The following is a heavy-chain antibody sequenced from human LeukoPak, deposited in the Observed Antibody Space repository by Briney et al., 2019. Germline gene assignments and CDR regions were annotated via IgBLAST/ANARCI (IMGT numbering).Heavy chain of an antibody. D-gene: IGHD6-19*01. Sequence: GGSLRLSCAASGFTFSRYWMHWVRQAPGKGLMWVSRISPDGSTTLYADSVKGRFTISRDNSKNTLYLQMNSLRADDTAVYYCAKDPVAETYYYYYGMDVWGQGTTVTVSS. CDR1: GFTFSRYW. J-gene: IGHJ6*02. CDR3: AKDPVAETYYYYYGMDV. V-gene: IGHV3-74*03. CDR2: ISPDGSTT.